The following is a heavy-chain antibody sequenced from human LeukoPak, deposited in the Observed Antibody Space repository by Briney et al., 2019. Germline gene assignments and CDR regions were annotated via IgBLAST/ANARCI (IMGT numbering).Heavy chain of an antibody. CDR2: IRYDGSNK. CDR3: AKDLRPSAIRITIFGLPGDY. V-gene: IGHV3-30*02. D-gene: IGHD3-3*01. Sequence: GGPLRLSCAASGFTFSSYGMGWVRQAPGRGLEWVAFIRYDGSNKYNADSVKGGSTISRDNSKNTLYLQMNSLRPEGRAVYYCAKDLRPSAIRITIFGLPGDYWGQGTLVTVSS. J-gene: IGHJ4*02. CDR1: GFTFSSYG.